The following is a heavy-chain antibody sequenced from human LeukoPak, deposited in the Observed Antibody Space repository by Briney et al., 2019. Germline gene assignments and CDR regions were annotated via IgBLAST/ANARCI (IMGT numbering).Heavy chain of an antibody. CDR3: ARAWFGEFRFDP. D-gene: IGHD3-10*01. Sequence: ASAKVSCKASGHTFTSYGISWVRQAPGQGLEWMGWISAYNGNTNYAQKLQGRVTMTTDTSTSTAYMELRSLRSDDTAVYYCARAWFGEFRFDPWGQGTLVTVSS. J-gene: IGHJ5*02. CDR2: ISAYNGNT. V-gene: IGHV1-18*01. CDR1: GHTFTSYG.